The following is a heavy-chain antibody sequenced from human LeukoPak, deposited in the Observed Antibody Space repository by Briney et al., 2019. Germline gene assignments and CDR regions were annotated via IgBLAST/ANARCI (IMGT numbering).Heavy chain of an antibody. D-gene: IGHD2-15*01. J-gene: IGHJ4*02. CDR2: IYYSGST. CDR1: GGSISSGGYY. CDR3: ARVGCSGGSCYYFDY. Sequence: SQTLSLTCTFSGGSISSGGYYWSWIRQHPGKGLEWIGYIYYSGSTHYNPSLKSRVTISVDTSKNQFSLKLSSVTAADTAVYYCARVGCSGGSCYYFDYWGQGTLVSVSS. V-gene: IGHV4-31*03.